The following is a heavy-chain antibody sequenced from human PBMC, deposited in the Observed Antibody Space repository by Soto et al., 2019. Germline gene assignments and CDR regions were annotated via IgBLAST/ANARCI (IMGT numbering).Heavy chain of an antibody. CDR1: GFTFSSYG. J-gene: IGHJ4*02. CDR3: VAGYYYFDY. Sequence: QVQLVESGGGVVQPGRSLRLSCAASGFTFSSYGMHWVRQAPGKGLEWVAVISYDGSNKYYADSVKGRFTISRDNSKNTLYLQMNSLRAEDTAVYVAVAGYYYFDYWGQGTLVTVSS. CDR2: ISYDGSNK. D-gene: IGHD6-19*01. V-gene: IGHV3-30*03.